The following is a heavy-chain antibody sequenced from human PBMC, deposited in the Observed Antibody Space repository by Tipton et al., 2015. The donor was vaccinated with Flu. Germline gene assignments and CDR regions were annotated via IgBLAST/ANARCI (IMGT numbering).Heavy chain of an antibody. Sequence: QLVQSGAEVKKPGESLRISCKSSGYSFTNYWIGWMRQMSGRGLDWMGIIYPGDSDTRYSPSFQGQVTISADKSINTAYLQWNSLKASDTAMYFCVRHPYCTDAVCPPGYWYFDLWGRGTPLSVSS. J-gene: IGHJ2*01. CDR3: VRHPYCTDAVCPPGYWYFDL. D-gene: IGHD2-21*02. V-gene: IGHV5-51*01. CDR1: GYSFTNYW. CDR2: IYPGDSDT.